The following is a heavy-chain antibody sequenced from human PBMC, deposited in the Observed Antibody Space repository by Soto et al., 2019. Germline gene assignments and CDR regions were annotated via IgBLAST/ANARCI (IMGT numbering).Heavy chain of an antibody. Sequence: EVQLVESGGGLVRLGGSLRLSCAISGITFSDHDIDWVRQAAGKGLEWLGRSRTRADNYATDYAASVKGRFTFSRDDSKSSLSLQMRSLKTGDTAMYYCVLWVRGIINYWGQGTLVTVSS. CDR2: SRTRADNYAT. D-gene: IGHD3-10*01. CDR3: VLWVRGIINY. V-gene: IGHV3-72*01. CDR1: GITFSDHD. J-gene: IGHJ4*02.